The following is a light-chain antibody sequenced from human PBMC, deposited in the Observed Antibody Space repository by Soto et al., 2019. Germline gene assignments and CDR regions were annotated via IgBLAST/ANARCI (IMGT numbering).Light chain of an antibody. Sequence: DIVMTQSPLSLPVTPGEPASISCRSSQSLLHSSGYNYLDWYLQKPGQSPQLLIYLGSNRASGVPDRFSGSGSGTDFTLKISRVEAEGVGVYYCMQALQTRTFGQGTKVDIK. CDR2: LGS. J-gene: IGKJ1*01. V-gene: IGKV2-28*01. CDR3: MQALQTRT. CDR1: QSLLHSSGYNY.